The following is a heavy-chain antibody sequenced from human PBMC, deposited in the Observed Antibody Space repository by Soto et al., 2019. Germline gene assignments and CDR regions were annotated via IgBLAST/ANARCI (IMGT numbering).Heavy chain of an antibody. CDR2: INHSGST. CDR3: ARANYCSSTSCYFFFDY. V-gene: IGHV4-34*01. Sequence: PSETLSLTCAVYGGSFSGYYWSWIRQPPGKGLEWIGEINHSGSTNYNPSLKSRVTISVDTSKNQFSLKLSSVTAADTAVYYCARANYCSSTSCYFFFDYWGQGTLVTVSS. J-gene: IGHJ4*02. CDR1: GGSFSGYY. D-gene: IGHD2-2*01.